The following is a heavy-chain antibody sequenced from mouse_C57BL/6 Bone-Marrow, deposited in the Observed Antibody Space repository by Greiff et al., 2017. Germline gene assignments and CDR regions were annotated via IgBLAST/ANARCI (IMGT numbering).Heavy chain of an antibody. V-gene: IGHV1-26*01. CDR2: INPNNGGT. J-gene: IGHJ4*01. D-gene: IGHD1-1*01. CDR3: ARFPHYCGSSSYAMDY. CDR1: GYTFTDYY. Sequence: EVQLQQSGPELVKPGASVKISCKASGYTFTDYYMNWVKQSHGKSLEWIGDINPNNGGTSYNQKFKGKATLTVDKSSSTAYMELRSLTSEDSAVYYCARFPHYCGSSSYAMDYWGQGTSVTVSS.